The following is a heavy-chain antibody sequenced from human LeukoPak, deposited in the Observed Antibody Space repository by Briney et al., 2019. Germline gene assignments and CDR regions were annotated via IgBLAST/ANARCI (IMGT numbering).Heavy chain of an antibody. CDR3: AKEFGYCSSTSCPRDAFDI. D-gene: IGHD2-2*01. CDR2: ISGSGGST. V-gene: IGHV3-23*01. CDR1: GFTFSSYA. J-gene: IGHJ3*02. Sequence: GGSLRLSCAASGFTFSSYAMSWVRQAPGKGLEWVSAISGSGGSTYYADSVKGRFTISRDNSKNTLYLQMNSLRAKDTAVYYCAKEFGYCSSTSCPRDAFDIWGQGTMVTVSS.